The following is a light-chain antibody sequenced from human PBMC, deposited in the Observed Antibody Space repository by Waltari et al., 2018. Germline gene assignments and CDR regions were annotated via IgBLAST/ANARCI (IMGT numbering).Light chain of an antibody. CDR1: QCVANF. Sequence: DIALTQSPATMALSPGDRATLSFRASQCVANFLARYQQKPGQAPRLLTYDVSNMATDIPARFSGSGFATDFTLTISDVEPEDIAVYYCQQRNKWPLTFGGGTKVEIK. V-gene: IGKV3-11*01. CDR3: QQRNKWPLT. CDR2: DVS. J-gene: IGKJ4*01.